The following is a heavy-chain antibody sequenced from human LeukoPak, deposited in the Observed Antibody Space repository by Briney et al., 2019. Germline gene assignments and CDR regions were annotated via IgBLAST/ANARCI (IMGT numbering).Heavy chain of an antibody. D-gene: IGHD3-22*01. V-gene: IGHV3-48*03. J-gene: IGHJ6*02. CDR2: ICSSGSTV. CDR1: GFTFRSYE. CDR3: ASLNDSSGYYYYYYYGMDV. Sequence: PGGSLRLSCAASGFTFRSYEMNWVRQAPGKGLEWVSYICSSGSTVYYADSVKGRFTVSRDNAKNSLYLQMNSLRAEDTAVYYCASLNDSSGYYYYYYYGMDVWGQGTTVTVSS.